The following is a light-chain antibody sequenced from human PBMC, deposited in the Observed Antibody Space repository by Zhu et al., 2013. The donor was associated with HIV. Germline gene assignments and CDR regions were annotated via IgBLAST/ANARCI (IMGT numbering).Light chain of an antibody. CDR1: QSVSGSQ. CDR3: QQYGSSPPMYS. CDR2: GAS. J-gene: IGKJ2*03. V-gene: IGKV3-20*01. Sequence: ECVLTQSPRHPGCVSRGKSTLSCRASQSVSGSQVAWYQQKPGQAPRLLIRGASSRATGVPDRFSGSGSGTDFTLTISRLEPEDFAVYYCQQYGSSPPMYSFGQGTKLEIK.